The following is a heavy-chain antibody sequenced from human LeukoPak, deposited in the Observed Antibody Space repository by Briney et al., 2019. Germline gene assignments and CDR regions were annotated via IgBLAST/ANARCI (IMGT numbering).Heavy chain of an antibody. J-gene: IGHJ6*03. V-gene: IGHV7-4-1*02. CDR3: ARATHSSWYHYYYYYYMDV. CDR1: GYTFTSCA. D-gene: IGHD6-13*01. CDR2: INTNTGNP. Sequence: ASVKVSCKASGYTFTSCAMNWVRQAPGQGLEWMGWINTNTGNPTYAQGFTGRFVFSLDTSVSTAYLQISSLKAEDTAVYYCARATHSSWYHYYYYYYMDVWGKGTTVTVSS.